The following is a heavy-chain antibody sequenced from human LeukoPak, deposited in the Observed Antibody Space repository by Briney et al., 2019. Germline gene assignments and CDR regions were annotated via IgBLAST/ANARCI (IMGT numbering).Heavy chain of an antibody. V-gene: IGHV3-30-3*01. CDR3: ARDPLYTNSPPSYFDY. CDR2: ISYDGTNK. D-gene: IGHD2-2*02. CDR1: GFTFSSYA. Sequence: LPGGSLRLSCAASGFTFSSYAINWVRQAPGKGLEWVAIISYDGTNKDYADSVKGRFTISRDNSRNTLYLQMNSLRAEDTAVYHCARDPLYTNSPPSYFDYWGQGTLVTVSS. J-gene: IGHJ4*02.